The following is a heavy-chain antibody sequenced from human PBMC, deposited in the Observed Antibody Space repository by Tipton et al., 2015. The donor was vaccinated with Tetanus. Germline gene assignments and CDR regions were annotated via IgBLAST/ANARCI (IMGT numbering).Heavy chain of an antibody. CDR1: GFTFDEHA. CDR3: ARVHTPGLLGRYPFDS. V-gene: IGHV3-9*01. D-gene: IGHD2-21*02. CDR2: ILWNSARI. J-gene: IGHJ4*02. Sequence: SLRLSCAASGFTFDEHAMHWVRQAPGKGLEWVSGILWNSARIGYADSVKGRFTISRANAKNSLYLQMNSLRADDTAVYFCARVHTPGLLGRYPFDSWGQGTLVTVSS.